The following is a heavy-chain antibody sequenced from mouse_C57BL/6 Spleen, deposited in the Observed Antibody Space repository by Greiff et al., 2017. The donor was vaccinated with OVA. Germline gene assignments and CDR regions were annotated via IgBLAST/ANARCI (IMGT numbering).Heavy chain of an antibody. J-gene: IGHJ2*01. CDR3: ARSRITTVVPFDY. CDR2: IHPNSGST. V-gene: IGHV1-64*01. CDR1: GYTFTSYW. D-gene: IGHD1-1*01. Sequence: QVHVKQPGAELVKPGASVKLSCKASGYTFTSYWMHWVKQRPGQGLEWIGMIHPNSGSTNYNEKFKSKATLTVDKSSSTAYMQLSSLTSEDSAVYYCARSRITTVVPFDYWGQGTTLTVSS.